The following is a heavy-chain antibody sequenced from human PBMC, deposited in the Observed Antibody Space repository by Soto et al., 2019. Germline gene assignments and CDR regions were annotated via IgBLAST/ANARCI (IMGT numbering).Heavy chain of an antibody. V-gene: IGHV1-18*01. CDR3: ARDLHSGYATTDNWFDP. D-gene: IGHD4-17*01. J-gene: IGHJ5*02. CDR1: GYTFTSYG. Sequence: QVQLVQSGAEVKKPGASVKVSCKASGYTFTSYGISWVRQAPGQGLEWMGWISAYNGNTNYAQKLQGRVTMTTDTSTSTAYMELRSLRSDDTAVYYCARDLHSGYATTDNWFDPWGQGTLVTVSS. CDR2: ISAYNGNT.